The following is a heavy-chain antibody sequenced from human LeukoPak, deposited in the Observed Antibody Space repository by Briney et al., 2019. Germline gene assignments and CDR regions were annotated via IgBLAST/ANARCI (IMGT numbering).Heavy chain of an antibody. CDR1: GFTFSSYG. D-gene: IGHD1-26*01. CDR3: AREVGASDY. Sequence: GGSLRLSCAASGFTFSSYGMSWVRQAPGKGLEWVSSISSSSSYIYYADSVKGRFTISREQPKNSLYLQMNSLRAEDTAVYNCAREVGASDYWGQGNLVTVSS. V-gene: IGHV3-21*01. J-gene: IGHJ4*02. CDR2: ISSSSSYI.